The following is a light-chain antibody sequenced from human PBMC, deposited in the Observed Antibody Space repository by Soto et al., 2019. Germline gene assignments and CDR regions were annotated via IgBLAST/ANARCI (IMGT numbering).Light chain of an antibody. CDR2: GAS. CDR3: QRYGSSPPHT. CDR1: RSVNSN. Sequence: EIVMTQSPATLPVSPGEGATLSCRASRSVNSNIAWYQQRPGQAPRLLIYGASTRATGIPERFSGSGSGTDFTLTISRLESEDFAVYYCQRYGSSPPHTFGQGTKVEIK. J-gene: IGKJ2*01. V-gene: IGKV3-20*01.